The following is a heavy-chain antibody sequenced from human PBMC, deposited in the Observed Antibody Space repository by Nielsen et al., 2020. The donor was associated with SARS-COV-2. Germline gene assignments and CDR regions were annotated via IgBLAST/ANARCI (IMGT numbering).Heavy chain of an antibody. J-gene: IGHJ6*02. D-gene: IGHD3-22*01. Sequence: SETLSLTCTVSGGSISSYYWSWIRQPPGKGLEWIGYIYYSGSTNYNPSLKSRVTISVDTSKNQFSLKLSSVTAADTAVYYCARVPYYYDSSDTYYYYYGMDVLGQGTTVTVSS. CDR2: IYYSGST. CDR3: ARVPYYYDSSDTYYYYYGMDV. V-gene: IGHV4-59*01. CDR1: GGSISSYY.